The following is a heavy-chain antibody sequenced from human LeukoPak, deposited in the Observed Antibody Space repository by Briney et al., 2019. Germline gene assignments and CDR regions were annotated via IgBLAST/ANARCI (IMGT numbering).Heavy chain of an antibody. J-gene: IGHJ4*02. CDR1: GGSFSGYY. CDR3: AREIWWEPGKEYFDY. D-gene: IGHD1-26*01. Sequence: PSETLSLTCAVYGGSFSGYYWSWIRQPAGKGLEWIGRIYTSGSTNYNPSLKSRVTMSVDTSKSQFSLKLSSVTAADTAVYYCAREIWWEPGKEYFDYWGQGTLVTVSS. V-gene: IGHV4-59*10. CDR2: IYTSGST.